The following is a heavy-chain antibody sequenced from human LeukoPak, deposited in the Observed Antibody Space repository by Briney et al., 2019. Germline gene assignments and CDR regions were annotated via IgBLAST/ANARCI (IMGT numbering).Heavy chain of an antibody. CDR2: ISSSGSTI. D-gene: IGHD3-3*01. J-gene: IGHJ4*02. CDR3: ASEIIFGSFDY. V-gene: IGHV3-48*03. Sequence: GGSLRLSCAASGFTFSSYEMNWVRQAPGKGLEWVSYISSSGSTIYYADSVKGRFTISRDNAKNSLYLQMNSLRAEDTAVYYCASEIIFGSFDYWGQGTLVTVSS. CDR1: GFTFSSYE.